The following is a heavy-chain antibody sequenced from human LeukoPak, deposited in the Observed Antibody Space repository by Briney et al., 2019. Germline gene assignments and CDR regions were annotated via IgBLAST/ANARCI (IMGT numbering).Heavy chain of an antibody. CDR2: ISGSGGST. CDR1: GFTFSSYA. V-gene: IGHV3-23*01. Sequence: GGSLRLSCAASGFTFSSYAMSWVRQAPGKGLEWVSAISGSGGSTYYADSVKGRFTISRDNSKNTLYLQMNSLRAEDTAVYYCAKVDLKERWFGELFSSYWYFDLWGRGTLVTVSS. J-gene: IGHJ2*01. CDR3: AKVDLKERWFGELFSSYWYFDL. D-gene: IGHD3-10*01.